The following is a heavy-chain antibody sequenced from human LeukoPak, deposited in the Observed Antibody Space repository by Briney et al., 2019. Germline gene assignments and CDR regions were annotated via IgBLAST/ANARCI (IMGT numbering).Heavy chain of an antibody. D-gene: IGHD2-2*01. CDR2: IYYSGST. V-gene: IGHV4-31*03. CDR1: GGSISSGGYY. J-gene: IGHJ5*02. Sequence: SQTLSLTRTVSGGSISSGGYYWSWIRQHPGKGLEWIGYIYYSGSTYYNPSLKSRVTISVDTSKNQCSLKLSSVTAADTAVYYCARAEAAASGCWFDPSGEGTLVTVSS. CDR3: ARAEAAASGCWFDP.